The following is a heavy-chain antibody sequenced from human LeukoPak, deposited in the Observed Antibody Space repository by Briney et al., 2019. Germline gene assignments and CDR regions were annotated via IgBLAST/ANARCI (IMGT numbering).Heavy chain of an antibody. J-gene: IGHJ4*02. CDR3: ARAPLPHGKSCFDH. V-gene: IGHV4-31*03. CDR1: GDSINNGNYY. CDR2: IYYCGYT. Sequence: SQTLSLTCTVSGDSINNGNYYWSWIRQHPGRGLEWIGYIYYCGYTYYNPSLKSRVTISVDTSKNQFSLNLSSVTAADTAIYYCARAPLPHGKSCFDHWGQGTLVTVSS.